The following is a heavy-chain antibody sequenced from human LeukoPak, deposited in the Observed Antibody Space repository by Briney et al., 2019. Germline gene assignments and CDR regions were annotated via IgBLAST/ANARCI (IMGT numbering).Heavy chain of an antibody. CDR2: FTTSGGSA. J-gene: IGHJ4*02. V-gene: IGHV3-23*01. Sequence: GGSLRLSCATSGFTFNNYAMTWVRQAPGKGLEWVSTFTTSGGSAFYADSVKGRFTISRDSSTHTLYLQMNSLRAEDTAIYYCAKDPHSWGYYFDYWGQGTLVTVSS. CDR3: AKDPHSWGYYFDY. D-gene: IGHD3-16*01. CDR1: GFTFNNYA.